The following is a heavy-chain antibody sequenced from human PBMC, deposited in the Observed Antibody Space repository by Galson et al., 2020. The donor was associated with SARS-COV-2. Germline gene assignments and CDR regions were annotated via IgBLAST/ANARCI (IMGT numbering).Heavy chain of an antibody. Sequence: GESLKISCAASGFTFSSYAMSWVRQAPGKGLEWVSAISGSGGSTYYADSVKGRFTISRDNSKNTLYLQMNSLRAEDTAVYYCAKAPVPNDDGDYFDYWGQGTLVTVSS. CDR3: AKAPVPNDDGDYFDY. J-gene: IGHJ4*02. D-gene: IGHD4-17*01. CDR1: GFTFSSYA. V-gene: IGHV3-23*01. CDR2: ISGSGGST.